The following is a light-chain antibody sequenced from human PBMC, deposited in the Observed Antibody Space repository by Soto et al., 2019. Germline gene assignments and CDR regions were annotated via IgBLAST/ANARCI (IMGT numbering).Light chain of an antibody. Sequence: EVVMTQSPAILSVSPGERSTLSFRASQSVGINVAWYQQKPGQAPRLLIYGASTRATGSPDRFSASGSATEFTLTISSLLSEDFAVYYCQQYNDWPRTFGQGTKVDI. J-gene: IGKJ1*01. CDR2: GAS. V-gene: IGKV3-15*01. CDR3: QQYNDWPRT. CDR1: QSVGIN.